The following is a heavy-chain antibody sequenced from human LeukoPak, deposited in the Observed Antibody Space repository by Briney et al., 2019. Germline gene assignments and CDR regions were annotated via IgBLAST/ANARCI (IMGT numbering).Heavy chain of an antibody. J-gene: IGHJ4*02. V-gene: IGHV4-34*01. CDR2: INHSGST. Sequence: SETLSLTCAVYGGSFSGYYWSWIRQPPGKGLEWIGEINHSGSTNYNPSLKSRVTMSVDTSKNQFSLKLSSVTAADTAVYCCAGDIDYWGQGTLVTVSS. CDR3: AGDIDY. CDR1: GGSFSGYY.